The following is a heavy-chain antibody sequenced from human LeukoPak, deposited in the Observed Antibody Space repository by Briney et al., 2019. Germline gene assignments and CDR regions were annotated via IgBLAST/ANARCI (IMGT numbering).Heavy chain of an antibody. Sequence: PGGSLRLSGSASGFTFSSYAMSWVRQAPGKGLEGCSRINSGGIDTRYAYDVKGRFTISRDNAKNTMYLQVSDLRAEDTAVYYCARGRRNYGVDYWGQGTLVTVSS. D-gene: IGHD4-17*01. CDR2: INSGGIDT. J-gene: IGHJ4*02. CDR1: GFTFSSYA. CDR3: ARGRRNYGVDY. V-gene: IGHV3-74*01.